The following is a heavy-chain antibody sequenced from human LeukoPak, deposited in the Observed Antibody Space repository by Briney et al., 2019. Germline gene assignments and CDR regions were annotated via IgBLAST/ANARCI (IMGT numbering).Heavy chain of an antibody. Sequence: ASVKVSCKASGYTFTSYGISWVRQAPGQGLEWMGIINPSGGSTSYAQKFQGRVTMTRDTSTSTVYMELSSLRSEDTAVYYCARDIPGINHGFDYWGQGTLVTVSS. V-gene: IGHV1-46*01. CDR3: ARDIPGINHGFDY. CDR2: INPSGGST. D-gene: IGHD1-14*01. J-gene: IGHJ4*02. CDR1: GYTFTSYG.